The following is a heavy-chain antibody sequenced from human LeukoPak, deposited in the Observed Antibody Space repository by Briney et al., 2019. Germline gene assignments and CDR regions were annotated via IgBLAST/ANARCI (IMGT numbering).Heavy chain of an antibody. V-gene: IGHV3-53*01. CDR1: GFTVSTNY. CDR3: TRGGSSGWYALGY. J-gene: IGHJ4*02. CDR2: IYSGGST. D-gene: IGHD6-19*01. Sequence: GGSLRLSCAASGFTVSTNYMSWVRQAPWKGLEWVSVIYSGGSTYYADSVKGRFTISRDNSKNTLYLQMNSLRAEDTAVYYCTRGGSSGWYALGYWGQGTLVTVSS.